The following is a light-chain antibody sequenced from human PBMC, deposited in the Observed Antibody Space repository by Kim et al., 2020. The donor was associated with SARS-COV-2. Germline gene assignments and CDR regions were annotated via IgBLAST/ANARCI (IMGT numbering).Light chain of an antibody. CDR2: VKTDGTH. CDR3: QSWGTGSWV. J-gene: IGLJ3*02. CDR1: SGRSTYG. Sequence: SVNLTCTLSSGRSTYGIAWHQKQPEKGPRCLMIVKTDGTHIKGDGIPDRFSGSTSETEGFLTISSLQSEDEADYFCQSWGTGSWVFGGGTQLTVL. V-gene: IGLV4-69*01.